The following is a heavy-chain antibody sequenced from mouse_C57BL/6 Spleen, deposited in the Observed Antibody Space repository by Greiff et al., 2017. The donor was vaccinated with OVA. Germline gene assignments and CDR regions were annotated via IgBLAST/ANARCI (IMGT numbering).Heavy chain of an antibody. CDR3: AEGSIFYWYFDV. CDR1: GYTFTSYW. J-gene: IGHJ1*03. V-gene: IGHV1-72*01. D-gene: IGHD1-1*01. CDR2: IDPNSGGT. Sequence: VQLQQPGAELVKPGASVKLSCQASGYTFTSYWMNWVKQRPGRGLEWIGRIDPNSGGTKYNEKFKSKATLTVDKPSSTVYMQLSRLTSEDSAVYYCAEGSIFYWYFDVWGTGTTVTVSS.